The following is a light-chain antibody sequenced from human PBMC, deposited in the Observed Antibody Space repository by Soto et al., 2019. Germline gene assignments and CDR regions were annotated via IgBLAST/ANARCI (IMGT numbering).Light chain of an antibody. CDR1: RGLSNH. CDR3: QQNHLYPLT. Sequence: DIQMTQSPSSLSASVGDRVTITCRASRGLSNHLVWLQQKPGKAPKSLIYGASNLQSGVPSKFSGSGSGADYTLTISSLQPADVATYYCQQNHLYPLTFGGGTRVEI. J-gene: IGKJ4*01. CDR2: GAS. V-gene: IGKV1-16*02.